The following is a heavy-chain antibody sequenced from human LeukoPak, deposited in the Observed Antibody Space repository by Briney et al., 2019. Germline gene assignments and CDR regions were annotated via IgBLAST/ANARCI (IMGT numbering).Heavy chain of an antibody. CDR1: GYTFTSYG. D-gene: IGHD3-3*01. Sequence: ASVKVSCKASGYTFTSYGISWVRQAPGQGLEWMGWISAYNGNTNYAQKLQGRVTMTTDTSTSTAYMELRSLRSDDTAVYYCARQYYDFWSGQSGGYWFDPRGQGTLVTVSS. CDR2: ISAYNGNT. V-gene: IGHV1-18*01. J-gene: IGHJ5*02. CDR3: ARQYYDFWSGQSGGYWFDP.